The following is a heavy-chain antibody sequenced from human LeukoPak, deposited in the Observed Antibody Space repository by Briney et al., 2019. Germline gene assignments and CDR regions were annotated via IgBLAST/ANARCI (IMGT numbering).Heavy chain of an antibody. Sequence: GGSLRLSCAASGFTFSSYWMNWARQAPGKGLEWVASINHNGNVNYYVDSVKGRFTISRDNAKNSLYLQMNSLRAEDTAVYYCARAPGDGMDVWGQGTTVTVSS. J-gene: IGHJ6*02. CDR2: INHNGNVN. CDR3: ARAPGDGMDV. CDR1: GFTFSSYW. V-gene: IGHV3-7*01. D-gene: IGHD3-10*01.